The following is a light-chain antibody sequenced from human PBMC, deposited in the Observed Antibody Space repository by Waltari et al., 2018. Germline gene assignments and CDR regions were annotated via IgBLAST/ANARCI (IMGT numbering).Light chain of an antibody. V-gene: IGKV3-15*01. CDR2: GAA. CDR1: QSVGSD. CDR3: QQYNQWPPIT. Sequence: DTVVTQSPDTLSVSPGERVTLSCRASQSVGSDLAWYQQKPGKAPRLLIDGAATRATGIPARLSGSGSGTEFTLTISSLQSEDLGVYYCQQYNQWPPITFGPGTKVEVK. J-gene: IGKJ3*01.